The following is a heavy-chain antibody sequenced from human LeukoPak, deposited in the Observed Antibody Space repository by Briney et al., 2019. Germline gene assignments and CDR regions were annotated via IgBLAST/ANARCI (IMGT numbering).Heavy chain of an antibody. CDR2: IYYTGST. V-gene: IGHV4-59*12. CDR1: GVSISSYY. Sequence: SETLSPTCTVSGVSISSYYWSWIRQPAGKGLEWIGNIYYTGSTYYNPSLKSRVTISVDTSKNQFSLKLSSVTAADTAVYYCARVSSSWYRYFDYWGQGTLVTVSS. J-gene: IGHJ4*02. D-gene: IGHD6-13*01. CDR3: ARVSSSWYRYFDY.